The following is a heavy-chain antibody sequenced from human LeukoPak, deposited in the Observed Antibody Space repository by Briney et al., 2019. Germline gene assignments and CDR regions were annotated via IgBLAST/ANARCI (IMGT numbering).Heavy chain of an antibody. CDR3: ARLYSGSYGFDY. D-gene: IGHD1-26*01. Sequence: SETLSLTCTVSGGSISSSSYYWGWLRQPPGKGLEWIGSIYYSGSTYYNPSLKSRVTISVDTSKNQFSLKLSSVTAADTAVYYCARLYSGSYGFDYWGQGTLVTVSS. CDR2: IYYSGST. V-gene: IGHV4-39*01. CDR1: GGSISSSSYY. J-gene: IGHJ4*02.